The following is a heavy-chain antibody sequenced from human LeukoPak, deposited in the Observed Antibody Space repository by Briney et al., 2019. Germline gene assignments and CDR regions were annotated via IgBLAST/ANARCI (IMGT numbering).Heavy chain of an antibody. CDR2: IIPIFGTA. CDR3: ARDAAEGNRGY. CDR1: GGTFSSYA. V-gene: IGHV1-69*06. D-gene: IGHD1-14*01. J-gene: IGHJ4*02. Sequence: SVKVSCKASGGTFSSYAISWVRQAPGQGLEWMGGIIPIFGTANYAQKSQGRVTITADKSTSTAYMELSSLRSEDTAVYYCARDAAEGNRGYWGQGTLVTVSS.